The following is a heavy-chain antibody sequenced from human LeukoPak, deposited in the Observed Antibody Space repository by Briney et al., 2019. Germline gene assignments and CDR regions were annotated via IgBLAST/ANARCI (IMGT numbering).Heavy chain of an antibody. CDR2: IYYSGST. CDR3: ARRYCSGGSCPFDY. D-gene: IGHD2-15*01. Sequence: MTSETLSLTCTVSGGSISGSSYYWGWIRQPPGKGLEWIGSIYYSGSTYYNPSLKSRVTISVDTSKNQFSLKLSSVTAADTAVYYCARRYCSGGSCPFDYWGQGTLVTVSS. V-gene: IGHV4-39*01. CDR1: GGSISGSSYY. J-gene: IGHJ4*02.